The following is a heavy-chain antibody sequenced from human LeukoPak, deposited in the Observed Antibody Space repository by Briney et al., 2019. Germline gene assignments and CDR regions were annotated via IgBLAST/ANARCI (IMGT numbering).Heavy chain of an antibody. V-gene: IGHV3-48*01. CDR1: GFTFSSYW. Sequence: PGGSLRLSCAASGFTFSSYWMSWVRQAPGKGLEWLSYISSSSSPQYYADSVKGRFTISRDNAKNSLYLQMNSLRAEDTAVYYCARFPLFGAAAGMRYWYFDLWGRDTLVNVPS. D-gene: IGHD6-13*01. CDR2: ISSSSSPQ. J-gene: IGHJ2*01. CDR3: ARFPLFGAAAGMRYWYFDL.